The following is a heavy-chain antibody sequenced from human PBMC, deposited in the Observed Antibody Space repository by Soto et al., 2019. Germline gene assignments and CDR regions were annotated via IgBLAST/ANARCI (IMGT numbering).Heavy chain of an antibody. CDR2: IHDSGVDT. CDR1: GFTFGNYA. Sequence: EVQLLESGGGLVQPGGSLRLSCTASGFTFGNYAMSWVRQAPGKGLEWLSVIHDSGVDTYYADSVKGRFTISRDNSKNTVYLQINSLRAEDTAIYYCAKAIEQHLVRHALDIWGQGTKVTVSS. D-gene: IGHD6-13*01. V-gene: IGHV3-23*01. J-gene: IGHJ3*02. CDR3: AKAIEQHLVRHALDI.